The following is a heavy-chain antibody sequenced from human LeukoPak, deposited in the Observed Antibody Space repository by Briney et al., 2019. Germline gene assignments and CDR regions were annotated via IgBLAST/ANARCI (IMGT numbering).Heavy chain of an antibody. J-gene: IGHJ5*02. CDR1: GDSISRNSYY. D-gene: IGHD2-2*01. CDR3: ARASTNPAVLGMGTNWFDP. V-gene: IGHV4-39*07. Sequence: SETLSLTCNVSGDSISRNSYYWGWIRQPPGKGLEWIGTVYYSGSTYYSPSFRSRVTLSVDTSKSQFSLQLTSVTAAETAVYYCARASTNPAVLGMGTNWFDPWGQGTLVIVSS. CDR2: VYYSGST.